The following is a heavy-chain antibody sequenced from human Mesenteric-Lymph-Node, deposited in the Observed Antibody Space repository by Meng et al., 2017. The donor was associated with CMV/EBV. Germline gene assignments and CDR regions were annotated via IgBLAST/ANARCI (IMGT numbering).Heavy chain of an antibody. J-gene: IGHJ5*02. Sequence: ASVKVSCKASGYSFINYGITWVRQAPGQGLEWMGWINTYKGNTKYAQTFQGRVTMTSDTSTSTAFLELRSLTYADTAVYYCARDQSGWGYCDPWGQGTLVTVSS. V-gene: IGHV1-18*01. CDR2: INTYKGNT. CDR3: ARDQSGWGYCDP. D-gene: IGHD3-3*01. CDR1: GYSFINYG.